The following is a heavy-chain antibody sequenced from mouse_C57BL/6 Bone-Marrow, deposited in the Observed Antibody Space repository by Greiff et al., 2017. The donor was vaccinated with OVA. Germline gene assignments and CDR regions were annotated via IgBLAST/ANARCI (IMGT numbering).Heavy chain of an antibody. V-gene: IGHV5-17*01. CDR2: ISSGSSTD. CDR3: ARDAVVAKDWYFDV. CDR1: GFTFSDYG. J-gene: IGHJ1*03. Sequence: EVKLVESGGGLVKPGGSLKLSCAASGFTFSDYGMHWVRQAPEKGLEWVAYISSGSSTDYYADTVKGRFTISRDNAKNTLFLQMTSLKSEDTAMYYCARDAVVAKDWYFDVWGTGTTVTVSS. D-gene: IGHD1-1*01.